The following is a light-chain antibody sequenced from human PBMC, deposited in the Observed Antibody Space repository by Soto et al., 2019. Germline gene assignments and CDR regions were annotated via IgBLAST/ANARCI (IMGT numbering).Light chain of an antibody. V-gene: IGKV3-11*01. CDR2: DAS. Sequence: SPGERATLSCRASQSVRNLLAWYQQKPGQAPRLLIYDASNRATGIPARFSGSGSGTDFTLTISSLEPEDFAVYYCQQRSNWPPITFGQGTRLEIK. CDR1: QSVRNL. J-gene: IGKJ5*01. CDR3: QQRSNWPPIT.